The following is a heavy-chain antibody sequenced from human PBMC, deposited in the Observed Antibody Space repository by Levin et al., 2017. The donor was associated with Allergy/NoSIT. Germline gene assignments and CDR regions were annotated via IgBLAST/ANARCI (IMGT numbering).Heavy chain of an antibody. J-gene: IGHJ3*01. CDR1: GFTFSSYA. D-gene: IGHD3-9*01. V-gene: IGHV3-23*01. CDR2: ISDGGDNI. Sequence: GGSLRLSCAASGFTFSSYAMSWVRQAPGKGLEWVSTISDGGDNIYYADSVRGRFTISRDNSKNTLYLQVTSLRAEDTALYYCATSKALKAFDFWGQGTMVTVSS. CDR3: ATSKALKAFDF.